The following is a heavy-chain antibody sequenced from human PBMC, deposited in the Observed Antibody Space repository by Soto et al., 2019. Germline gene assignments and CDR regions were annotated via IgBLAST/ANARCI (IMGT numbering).Heavy chain of an antibody. CDR1: GDSISHSRFY. CDR2: IYHTGNA. Sequence: SETLSLTCCVSGDSISHSRFYWAWIRQPPVEGLEWIGSIYHTGNAYYNPSLKSRVIISVDTSMNQFSLKLTSVTAADAALYYCARDFFDSSDYTTNWFDPWGQGTLVTVS. D-gene: IGHD3-22*01. V-gene: IGHV4-39*01. CDR3: ARDFFDSSDYTTNWFDP. J-gene: IGHJ5*02.